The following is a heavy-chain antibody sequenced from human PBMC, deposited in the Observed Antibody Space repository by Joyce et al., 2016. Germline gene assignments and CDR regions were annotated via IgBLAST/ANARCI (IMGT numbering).Heavy chain of an antibody. CDR2: VYLHGIT. J-gene: IGHJ2*01. CDR3: ARRPYNVHTPLGSDWYFDL. Sequence: QVQLQESGPGLVKHSETLSLTCGVSGLSFDLHSFWGWIRQPPGKGLEWIGNVYLHGITHYSPSLKSRGTISMDTSKNQFSLNLNSLTAADTAVYFCARRPYNVHTPLGSDWYFDLWGRGTLVTVSS. CDR1: GLSFDLHSF. V-gene: IGHV4-38-2*01. D-gene: IGHD5-18*01.